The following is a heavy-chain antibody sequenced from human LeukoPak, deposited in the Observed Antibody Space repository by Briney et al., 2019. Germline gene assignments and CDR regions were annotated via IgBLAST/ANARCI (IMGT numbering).Heavy chain of an antibody. CDR2: ISAGDNRT. D-gene: IGHD2-15*01. J-gene: IGHJ3*01. CDR1: GFTFSSYA. CDR3: AKDVLQAVAAWFD. Sequence: GGSLRLSCAASGFTFSSYAMSWVRQAPGKGLEWVSGISAGDNRTDYADSVKGRFTITRDNAKTTLYLQMNSLRAEDTAIYYCAKDVLQAVAAWFD. V-gene: IGHV3-23*01.